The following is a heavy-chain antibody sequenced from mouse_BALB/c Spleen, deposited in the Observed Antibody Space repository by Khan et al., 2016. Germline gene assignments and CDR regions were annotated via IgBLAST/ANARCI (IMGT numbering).Heavy chain of an antibody. CDR1: GFDFSRFW. J-gene: IGHJ2*01. Sequence: EVKLLESGGGLVQPGGSLKLSCAASGFDFSRFWMSWVRQAPGKGLEWLGEINPDTVTIDYTPSLMDKFIISRENAKNTLFLQMSKVRYEDTALYYCARGNYVPGSLDYWGQGTTLTVSS. CDR3: ARGNYVPGSLDY. D-gene: IGHD2-1*01. CDR2: INPDTVTI. V-gene: IGHV4-1*02.